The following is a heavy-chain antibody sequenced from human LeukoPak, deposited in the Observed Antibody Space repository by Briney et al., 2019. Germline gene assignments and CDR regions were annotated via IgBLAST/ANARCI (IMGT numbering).Heavy chain of an antibody. D-gene: IGHD3-22*01. CDR2: IYDSGST. J-gene: IGHJ4*02. V-gene: IGHV4-59*01. CDR3: ARRSISGSSLSYFDY. Sequence: SETLSLTCTVSGGSISSYYWSWIRQPPGKGLRWMGNIYDSGSTNYIPSLKSRVTISVDTSKNQCSLKLSSVTAADTAVYYCARRSISGSSLSYFDYWGQGTLVNVSS. CDR1: GGSISSYY.